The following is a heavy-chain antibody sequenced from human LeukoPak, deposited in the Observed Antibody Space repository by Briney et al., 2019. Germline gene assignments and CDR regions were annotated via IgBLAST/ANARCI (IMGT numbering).Heavy chain of an antibody. J-gene: IGHJ4*02. Sequence: SQTLSLTCTVSGGSISSGGYYWSWIRQHPGKGLEWIGYIYYSGSTYYNPSLKSRVTISVDTSKNQFSLKLSSVTAADTAVYYCARDPGRWQQLGYFDYWGQGTLVTVSS. CDR1: GGSISSGGYY. CDR2: IYYSGST. V-gene: IGHV4-31*03. CDR3: ARDPGRWQQLGYFDY. D-gene: IGHD5-24*01.